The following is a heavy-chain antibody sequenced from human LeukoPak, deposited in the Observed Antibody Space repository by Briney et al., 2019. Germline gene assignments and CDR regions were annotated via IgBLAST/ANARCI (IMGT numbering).Heavy chain of an antibody. CDR1: GYTCTSYG. J-gene: IGHJ4*02. Sequence: ASVKVSCKASGYTCTSYGISWVRQAPGQGLEWMGWISAYNGNTNYAQKLQGRVTMTTDTSTSTAYMELRSLRSDDTAVYYCATQYCSSTSCYPYWVDYWGQGTLVTVSS. CDR3: ATQYCSSTSCYPYWVDY. CDR2: ISAYNGNT. V-gene: IGHV1-18*01. D-gene: IGHD2-2*01.